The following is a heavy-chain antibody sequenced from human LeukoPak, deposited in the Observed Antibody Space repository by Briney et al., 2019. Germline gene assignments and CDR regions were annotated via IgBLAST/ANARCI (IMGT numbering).Heavy chain of an antibody. CDR2: IYYSGST. Sequence: PSQTLSLNCTVSGGSISSGDYYWSWIRQPPGKGLEWIGYIYYSGSTYYNPSLKSRVTISVDTSKNQFSLKLSSVTAADTAVYYCARDAYYYDSSGYSPYFDYWGQGTLVTVSS. CDR3: ARDAYYYDSSGYSPYFDY. V-gene: IGHV4-30-4*08. CDR1: GGSISSGDYY. D-gene: IGHD3-22*01. J-gene: IGHJ4*02.